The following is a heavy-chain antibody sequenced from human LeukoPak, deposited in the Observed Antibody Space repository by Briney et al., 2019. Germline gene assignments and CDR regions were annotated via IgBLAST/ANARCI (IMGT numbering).Heavy chain of an antibody. D-gene: IGHD6-19*01. CDR1: GDSVSSNSAA. CDR2: TYYRSKWYN. CDR3: TRDEQWLVYFDY. J-gene: IGHJ4*02. V-gene: IGHV6-1*01. Sequence: SQTPSLTCAISGDSVSSNSAAWNWIRQSPSRGLEWLGRTYYRSKWYNGYAESVKSRITINPDTSKNQFSLQLNSVTPEDTAVYYCTRDEQWLVYFDYWGQGTLVTVSS.